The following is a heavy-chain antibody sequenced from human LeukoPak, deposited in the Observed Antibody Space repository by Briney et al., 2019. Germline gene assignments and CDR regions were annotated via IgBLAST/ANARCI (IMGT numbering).Heavy chain of an antibody. V-gene: IGHV1-3*01. CDR2: INAGNGNT. CDR1: GYTFTSYA. CDR3: ATTNKPPIVAYYYYGMDV. D-gene: IGHD5-24*01. Sequence: GASVKVSCKASGYTFTSYAMHWVRQAPGQRLEWMGWINAGNGNTKYSQKFQGRVTITRDTSASTAYMELSSLRSEDTAVYYCATTNKPPIVAYYYYGMDVWGQGTTVTVSS. J-gene: IGHJ6*02.